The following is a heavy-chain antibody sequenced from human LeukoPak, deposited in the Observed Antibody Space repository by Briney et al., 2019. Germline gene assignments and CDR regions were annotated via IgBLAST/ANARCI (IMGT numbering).Heavy chain of an antibody. D-gene: IGHD2-15*01. V-gene: IGHV3-23*01. CDR1: GFTLSSDA. J-gene: IGHJ4*02. CDR3: AKDKQNLRAATEFFDY. CDR2: MSGSGGTT. Sequence: GGSLRLSCAASGFTLSSDAMSWGRAAPGKRLWWGSAMSGSGGTTYYAECVKGRFTISRNYSKNTLYLQMDSVRAEDTAVYYCAKDKQNLRAATEFFDYWGQGTLVIVSS.